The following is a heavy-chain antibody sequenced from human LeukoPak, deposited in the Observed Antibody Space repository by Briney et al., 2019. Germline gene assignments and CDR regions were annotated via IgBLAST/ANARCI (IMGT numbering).Heavy chain of an antibody. Sequence: GGSLRLTCAASGFTVSSNYMSWVRQAPGKGLEWVSVIYSGGSTYYADSVKGRFTISRDNSKNTLYLQMNSLRAEDTAVYYCASILVQQWLAFDYWGQGTLVTVSS. J-gene: IGHJ4*02. CDR1: GFTVSSNY. V-gene: IGHV3-53*01. CDR2: IYSGGST. CDR3: ASILVQQWLAFDY. D-gene: IGHD6-19*01.